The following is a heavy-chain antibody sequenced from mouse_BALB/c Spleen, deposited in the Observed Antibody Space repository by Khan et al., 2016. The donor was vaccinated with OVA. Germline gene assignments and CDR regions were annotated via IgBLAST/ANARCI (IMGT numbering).Heavy chain of an antibody. CDR2: IWAGGSI. CDR3: ARDATVESYWYFDV. Sequence: VELVESGPGLVAPSQSLSITCTVSGFSLTSYGVHWVRQPPGKGLEWLGVIWAGGSIIYNSALLSRLSISKDSSKSQVFLKMNSLQTDDTAMYYCARDATVESYWYFDVWGAGTTVTVSS. CDR1: GFSLTSYG. J-gene: IGHJ1*01. D-gene: IGHD1-1*01. V-gene: IGHV2-9*02.